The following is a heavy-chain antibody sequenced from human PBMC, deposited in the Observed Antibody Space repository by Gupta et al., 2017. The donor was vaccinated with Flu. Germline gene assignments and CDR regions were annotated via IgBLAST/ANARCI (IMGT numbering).Heavy chain of an antibody. CDR3: ARLWTGGLDP. J-gene: IGHJ5*02. Sequence: PIHWVRQAPGQRLEWMGWINIDIGNTKYSQKFQGRVTITSDTSASTAYLELSSLRPEDTAVYYCARLWTGGLDPWGQGTLVTVSS. D-gene: IGHD1-1*01. V-gene: IGHV1-3*04. CDR2: INIDIGNT. CDR1: P.